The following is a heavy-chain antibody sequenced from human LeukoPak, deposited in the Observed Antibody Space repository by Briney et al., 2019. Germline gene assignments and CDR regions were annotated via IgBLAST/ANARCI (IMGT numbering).Heavy chain of an antibody. Sequence: GESLQISCQGSGSTFTSYWIAWVRQLPGKGLEWMGIIYPGDSDTRYSPSFQGQVTISADKSISTAYLQWSSLKASDTAMYYCARLGIAVAGDYWGQGTLVTVSS. CDR2: IYPGDSDT. D-gene: IGHD6-19*01. CDR1: GSTFTSYW. V-gene: IGHV5-51*01. CDR3: ARLGIAVAGDY. J-gene: IGHJ4*02.